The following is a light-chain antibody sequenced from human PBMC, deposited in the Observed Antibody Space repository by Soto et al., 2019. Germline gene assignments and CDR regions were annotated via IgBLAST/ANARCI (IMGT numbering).Light chain of an antibody. J-gene: IGKJ1*01. V-gene: IGKV3-15*01. CDR3: QQYNNWPPKT. CDR1: QSVSSN. Sequence: EIVMTQSPATLSVYPGERATLSCRASQSVSSNLPWYQQKPGQAPRLLIYGASTRATCIPARFSGSGSGTEFTLTISSLQSEDFAVYYCQQYNNWPPKTFGQGTKVEIK. CDR2: GAS.